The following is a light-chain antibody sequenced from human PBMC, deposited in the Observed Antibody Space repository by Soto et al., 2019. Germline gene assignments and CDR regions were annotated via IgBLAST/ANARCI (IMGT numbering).Light chain of an antibody. Sequence: DIQMTQSPSTLSASVGDRVTITCRASQSISSWLAWYQQKPGKAPTLLIYDASSLESGVPSRFSGSGSGTEFSLTISSLQPDDFASYYCQQYNSPWLTFGGGTKVEIK. CDR1: QSISSW. CDR2: DAS. J-gene: IGKJ4*01. CDR3: QQYNSPWLT. V-gene: IGKV1-5*01.